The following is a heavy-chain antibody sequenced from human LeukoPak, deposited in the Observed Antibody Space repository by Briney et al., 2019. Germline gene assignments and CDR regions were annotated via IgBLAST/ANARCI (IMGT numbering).Heavy chain of an antibody. D-gene: IGHD3-16*01. CDR1: GFTFKNYA. CDR2: ISSSDGST. CDR3: AIYMSTFRYCYGIDV. Sequence: PGGSLRLSCAASGFTFKNYAMSWVRQAPGKGLLWVSPISSSDGSTYYADSVKGRFTISSDNSKNPLYLQMDNLRAKDTAAYYCAIYMSTFRYCYGIDVWGKGNTVTVSA. J-gene: IGHJ6*04. V-gene: IGHV3-23*01.